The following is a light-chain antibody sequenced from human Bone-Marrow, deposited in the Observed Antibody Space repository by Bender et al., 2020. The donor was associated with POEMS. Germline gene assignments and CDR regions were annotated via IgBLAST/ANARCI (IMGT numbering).Light chain of an antibody. V-gene: IGLV2-14*02. CDR1: SSDVGNYNF. Sequence: QSALTQPASVSGSPGQSITISCTGTSSDVGNYNFVSWYQQHPGKAPKLMIYEGSKRPSGVSNRFSGSKSGNTASLTVSGLQVEDEADYYCTSHTGSNTLIFGGGTKVTVL. J-gene: IGLJ2*01. CDR3: TSHTGSNTLI. CDR2: EGS.